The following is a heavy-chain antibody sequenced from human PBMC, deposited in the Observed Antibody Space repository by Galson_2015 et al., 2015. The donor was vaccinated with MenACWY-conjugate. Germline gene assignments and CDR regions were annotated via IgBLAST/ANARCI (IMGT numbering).Heavy chain of an antibody. CDR1: GFTFSTSW. CDR2: IKEDGSEK. Sequence: SLRLSCAASGFTFSTSWMSWVRQAPGKGLEWVANIKEDGSEKYYVDSVKGRFTISRDNAKNSLYLQMNSLRVEDTAFYFCGRAVGVRGVSINYWGQGTLVTVSS. D-gene: IGHD3-10*01. V-gene: IGHV3-7*03. CDR3: GRAVGVRGVSINY. J-gene: IGHJ4*02.